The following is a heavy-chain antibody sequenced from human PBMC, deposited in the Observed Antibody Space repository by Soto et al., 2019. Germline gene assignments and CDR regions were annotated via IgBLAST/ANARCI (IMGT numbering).Heavy chain of an antibody. Sequence: ASVKVSCKASGYTFTSYYMHWVRQAPGQGLEWMGIINPSGGSTSYAQKFQGRVTMTRDTSTSTVYMELSSLRSEDTAVYYCARDTHSYGHPVGSFDIWGQGTMVTVSS. CDR3: ARDTHSYGHPVGSFDI. D-gene: IGHD5-18*01. CDR2: INPSGGST. V-gene: IGHV1-46*01. J-gene: IGHJ3*02. CDR1: GYTFTSYY.